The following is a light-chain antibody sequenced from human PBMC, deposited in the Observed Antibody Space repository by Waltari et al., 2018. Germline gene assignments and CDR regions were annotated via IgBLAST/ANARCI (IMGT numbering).Light chain of an antibody. CDR1: QSVSSY. V-gene: IGKV3-11*01. J-gene: IGKJ5*01. Sequence: EVVLTQSPATLSLSPGERATLSCRASQSVSSYLAWYQQQPGQAPRLLIYDASKRATGIPARFSGNGSGTDFTLTISSLEPEDFAVYYCQQRGSWPPVFGQGTRLEIK. CDR2: DAS. CDR3: QQRGSWPPV.